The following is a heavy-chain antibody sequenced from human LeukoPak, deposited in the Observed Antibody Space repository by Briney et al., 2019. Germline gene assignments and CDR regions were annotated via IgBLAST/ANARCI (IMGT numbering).Heavy chain of an antibody. Sequence: GGSLRLSCAASGFTFSSYWMHWVRQAPGKGLVWVSRTNSDGSSTSYADSVKGRFTISRDNAKNTLYLQMNSLRAEDTAVYYCARADRGVIIKDWFDPWGQGTLVTVSS. CDR2: TNSDGSST. J-gene: IGHJ5*02. CDR3: ARADRGVIIKDWFDP. D-gene: IGHD3-10*01. CDR1: GFTFSSYW. V-gene: IGHV3-74*01.